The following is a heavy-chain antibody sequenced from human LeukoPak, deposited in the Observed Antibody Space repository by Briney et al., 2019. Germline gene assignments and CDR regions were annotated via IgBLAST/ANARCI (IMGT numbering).Heavy chain of an antibody. CDR2: IRSKAYGGTT. CDR1: GFTFGDYA. D-gene: IGHD3-22*01. V-gene: IGHV3-49*05. CDR3: TRTQYYDGLDDY. J-gene: IGHJ4*02. Sequence: KPGGSLRHSCTASGFTFGDYAMSWFRQAPGKGLEWVGFIRSKAYGGTTEYAASVKGRFTISRDDSKSIAYLQMNSLKTEDTAVYYCTRTQYYDGLDDYWGQGTLVTVSS.